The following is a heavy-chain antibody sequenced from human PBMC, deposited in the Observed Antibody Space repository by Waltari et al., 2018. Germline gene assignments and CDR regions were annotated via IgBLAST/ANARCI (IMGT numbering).Heavy chain of an antibody. J-gene: IGHJ5*02. CDR2: INHSGST. CDR3: ARGRCFDP. Sequence: VQLVESGGGLVQPGGSLRLSCAASGFNFSSYSMNWVRQAPGKGLEWIGEINHSGSTNYNPSLKSRVTISVDTSKNQFSLKLSSVTAADTAVYYCARGRCFDPWGQGTLVTVSS. V-gene: IGHV4-34*01. CDR1: GFNFSSYS.